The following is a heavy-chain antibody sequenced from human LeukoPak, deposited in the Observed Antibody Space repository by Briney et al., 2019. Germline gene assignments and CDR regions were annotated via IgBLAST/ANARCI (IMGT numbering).Heavy chain of an antibody. CDR2: IIPIFGTA. D-gene: IGHD3-3*01. CDR3: ARVGRAVYYDFWSRYNRGEYYNYMDV. J-gene: IGHJ6*03. CDR1: GGTFSSYA. Sequence: ASVKVSCKASGGTFSSYAISWVRQAPGQGLEWMGGIIPIFGTANYAQKFQGRVTITRNTAISTAYMELSSLRSGDTAVDYCARVGRAVYYDFWSRYNRGEYYNYMDVWGKGTTVTVSS. V-gene: IGHV1-69*05.